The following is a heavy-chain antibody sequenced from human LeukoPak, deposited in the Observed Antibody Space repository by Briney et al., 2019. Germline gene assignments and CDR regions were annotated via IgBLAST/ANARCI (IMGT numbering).Heavy chain of an antibody. J-gene: IGHJ4*02. CDR1: GGPISSYY. CDR2: IYYSGST. V-gene: IGHV4-59*01. CDR3: ARVPGVAATSYYFDY. D-gene: IGHD2-15*01. Sequence: PSETLSLTCTVSGGPISSYYWSWIRQPPGKGLEWIGYIYYSGSTNTNPSLKSRVTISADTSKNHSSLKQSSVTAADTAVYYCARVPGVAATSYYFDYWGEGTLVTASS.